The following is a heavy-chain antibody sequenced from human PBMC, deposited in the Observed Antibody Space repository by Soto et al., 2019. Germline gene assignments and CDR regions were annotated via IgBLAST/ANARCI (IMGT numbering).Heavy chain of an antibody. D-gene: IGHD1-26*01. Sequence: SETLSLTCDVYGGSFSDYIWTWIRQTPGKGLQWIGQINHSGSANYNPSLKSRVTISVHTSSSQFSLELSSVTAADTAVYYCASGLISGSHYSGGWYYFDSWGQGTQVTVSS. CDR2: INHSGSA. CDR1: GGSFSDYI. V-gene: IGHV4-34*01. CDR3: ASGLISGSHYSGGWYYFDS. J-gene: IGHJ4*02.